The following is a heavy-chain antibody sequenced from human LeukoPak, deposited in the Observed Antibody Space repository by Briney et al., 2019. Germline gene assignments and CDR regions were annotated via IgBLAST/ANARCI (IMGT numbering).Heavy chain of an antibody. CDR3: AKNASTVVTPGGWFDP. CDR1: GGSISSRSYY. CDR2: IYYSGST. J-gene: IGHJ5*02. Sequence: SETLSLTCTVSGGSISSRSYYWGWIRQPPGKGLEWIGSIYYSGSTYYNPSLKSRVTISVDTSKNQFSLRPSSVTAADTAVYYCAKNASTVVTPGGWFDPWGQGTLVTVSS. V-gene: IGHV4-39*01. D-gene: IGHD4-23*01.